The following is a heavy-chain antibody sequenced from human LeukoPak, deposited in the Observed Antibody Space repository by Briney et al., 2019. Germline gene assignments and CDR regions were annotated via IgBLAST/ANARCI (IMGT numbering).Heavy chain of an antibody. CDR3: ARLRMTTVTTRDYRHRQKRYYFDY. CDR2: INHSGST. D-gene: IGHD4-17*01. CDR1: GGSFSGYY. Sequence: SETLSLTCAVYGGSFSGYYWSWIRQPPGKGLEWIGEINHSGSTNYNPSLKSRVTISVDTSKNQFSLKLSSVTAADTAVYYCARLRMTTVTTRDYRHRQKRYYFDYWGQGTLVTVPS. J-gene: IGHJ4*02. V-gene: IGHV4-34*01.